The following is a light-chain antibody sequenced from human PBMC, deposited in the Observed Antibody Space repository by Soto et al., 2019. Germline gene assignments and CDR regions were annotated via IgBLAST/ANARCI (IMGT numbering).Light chain of an antibody. CDR2: QDN. CDR3: QAWDSSTYV. CDR1: KLGDKY. V-gene: IGLV3-1*01. J-gene: IGLJ1*01. Sequence: SYVLTQPSSVSVSPGQTASITCSGEKLGDKYACWYQQKPGQSPVLVIYQDNKRPSGIPERFSGSNSGNTATLTISGTQTMDEADYYCQAWDSSTYVFGTGTKLTVL.